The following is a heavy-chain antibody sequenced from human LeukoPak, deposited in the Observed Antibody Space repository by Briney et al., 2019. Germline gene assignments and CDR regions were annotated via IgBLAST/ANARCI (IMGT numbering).Heavy chain of an antibody. Sequence: PSETLSLTCTVSGGSISSSSYYWGWIRQPPGKGLEWIGEINHSGSTNYNPSLKSRVTISVDTSKNQFSLKLSSVTAADTAVYYCASGIPNCSGGSCYSHDYWGQGTLVTVSS. CDR3: ASGIPNCSGGSCYSHDY. J-gene: IGHJ4*02. V-gene: IGHV4-39*07. CDR2: INHSGST. D-gene: IGHD2-15*01. CDR1: GGSISSSSYY.